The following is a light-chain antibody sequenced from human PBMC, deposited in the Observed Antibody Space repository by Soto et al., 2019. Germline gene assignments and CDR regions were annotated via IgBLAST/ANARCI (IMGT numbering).Light chain of an antibody. J-gene: IGLJ1*01. CDR1: SSDVGGYNY. CDR3: SSYSRSSSYV. Sequence: QSALTQPASVSGSPGQSITISCTGTSSDVGGYNYVPWYQQHPGKTPKLMIYEVNNRPSGVSNRFSGSKSGNTASLTISGLQAEDEADYYCSSYSRSSSYVFGTGTKVTVL. V-gene: IGLV2-14*01. CDR2: EVN.